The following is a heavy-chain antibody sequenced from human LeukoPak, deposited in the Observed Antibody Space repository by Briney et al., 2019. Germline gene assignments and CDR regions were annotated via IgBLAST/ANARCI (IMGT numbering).Heavy chain of an antibody. CDR3: ARGVPGYSSSSSYYYYYMDV. J-gene: IGHJ6*03. Sequence: SETLSLTCTVSGGSISNYYWSWIRQPPGKGLEWIGYIYYSGSTNYNPSLKSRVTISVDTSKNQFSLKLSSVTAADTAVYYCARGVPGYSSSSSYYYYYMDVWGKGTTVTVSS. CDR2: IYYSGST. V-gene: IGHV4-59*12. D-gene: IGHD6-6*01. CDR1: GGSISNYY.